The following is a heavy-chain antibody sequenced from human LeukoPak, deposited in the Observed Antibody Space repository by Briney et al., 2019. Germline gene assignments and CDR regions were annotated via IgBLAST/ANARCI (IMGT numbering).Heavy chain of an antibody. J-gene: IGHJ6*02. CDR1: GFTFSSYS. CDR2: ISSSSSYI. D-gene: IGHD7-27*01. CDR3: ARDLPSSGVYYYYYGMDV. Sequence: GRSLRLSCAASGFTFSSYSVNWVRQAPGKGLEWVSSISSSSSYIYYADSVKGRFTISRDNAKNSLYLQMNSLRAEDTAVYYCARDLPSSGVYYYYYGMDVWGQGTTVTVSS. V-gene: IGHV3-21*01.